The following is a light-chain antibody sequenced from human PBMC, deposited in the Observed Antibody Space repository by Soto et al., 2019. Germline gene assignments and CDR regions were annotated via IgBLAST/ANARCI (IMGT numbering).Light chain of an antibody. J-gene: IGKJ4*01. V-gene: IGKV3-11*01. CDR2: DTS. CDR1: QSVSSS. CDR3: QHRSNWPSVT. Sequence: EIVFTQSPGTLSLSPGDRATLSCRASQSVSSSLAWYRHQPGQAPRLLLYDTSNRATGVPARFIGSGSGTHLTLTISSLKPEDFGVYYCQHRSNWPSVTFGEGTQVDIK.